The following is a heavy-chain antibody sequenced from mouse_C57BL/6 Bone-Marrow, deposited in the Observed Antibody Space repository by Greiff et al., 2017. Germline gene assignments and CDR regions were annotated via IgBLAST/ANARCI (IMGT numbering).Heavy chain of an antibody. V-gene: IGHV1-55*01. CDR1: GYTFTSYW. CDR3: ARLGLLGFDY. CDR2: IYPGSGST. D-gene: IGHD2-3*01. Sequence: VQLQQPGAELVKPGASVKMSCKASGYTFTSYWITWVKQRPGQGLEWMGDIYPGSGSTNYNEKFKSKATLTVVTSSSTASMQLSSLTSEDSAVYYCARLGLLGFDYWGQGTTLTVSS. J-gene: IGHJ2*01.